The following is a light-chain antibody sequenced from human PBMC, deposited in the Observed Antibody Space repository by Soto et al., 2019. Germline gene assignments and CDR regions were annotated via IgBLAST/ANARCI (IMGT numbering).Light chain of an antibody. CDR2: DVS. V-gene: IGLV2-14*01. J-gene: IGLJ1*01. Sequence: QSALTQPASVSGSPGQSITVSCTGTRSDIGVYNYVSWYQQHPGKAPKVMIYDVSNRPSGVSNRFSGSKSGNTASLTISGLQADDEADYYCSSYTIKSTLVFGTGTKVTVL. CDR3: SSYTIKSTLV. CDR1: RSDIGVYNY.